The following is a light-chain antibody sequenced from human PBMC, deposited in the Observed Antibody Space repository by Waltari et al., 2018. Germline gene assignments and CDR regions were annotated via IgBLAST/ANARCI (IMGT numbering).Light chain of an antibody. CDR2: DTS. V-gene: IGKV1-5*01. Sequence: DIQMTQSPSTLSASVGERVTITCRASQRISSGLAWDQQKPGKAQKLLIYDTSSLESGVPSRFGGSGSGTEFPLTISSLQSDDFATYYCQQYNSYPMYTFGQGTKLEIK. CDR3: QQYNSYPMYT. J-gene: IGKJ2*01. CDR1: QRISSG.